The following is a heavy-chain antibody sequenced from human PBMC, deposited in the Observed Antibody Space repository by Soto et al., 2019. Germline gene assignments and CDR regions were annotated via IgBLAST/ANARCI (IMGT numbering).Heavy chain of an antibody. CDR2: IGTSSSYI. CDR1: GFTFSSYT. J-gene: IGHJ6*02. Sequence: EVQLVESGGGLVKPGGSLRLSCAASGFTFSSYTMNWVRQAPGRGLEWVSSIGTSSSYIYYADSVKGRFTISRDNAKNSLFLQMNSLRDDDTAVYYCARDSVRDYLYYYYGMDVWGQGTTVTVSS. CDR3: ARDSVRDYLYYYYGMDV. V-gene: IGHV3-21*01. D-gene: IGHD4-17*01.